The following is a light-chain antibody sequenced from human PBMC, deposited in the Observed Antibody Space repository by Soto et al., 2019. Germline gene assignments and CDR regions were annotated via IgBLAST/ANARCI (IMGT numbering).Light chain of an antibody. CDR1: SSNIGAGYD. CDR3: QSFDSSLSGSI. CDR2: GNN. V-gene: IGLV1-40*01. Sequence: QSVLTQPPSVSGAPGQRVTISCTGSSSNIGAGYDVHWYQQLPGTAPKFLIYGNNNRPSGVPDRFSGPKSGASASLAITGLQAEDEADYYCQSFDSSLSGSIFGGGTKLTVL. J-gene: IGLJ2*01.